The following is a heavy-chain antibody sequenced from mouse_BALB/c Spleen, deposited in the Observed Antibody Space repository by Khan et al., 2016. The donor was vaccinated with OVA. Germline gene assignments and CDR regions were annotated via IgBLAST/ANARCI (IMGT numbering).Heavy chain of an antibody. CDR3: TRLAYYYDSEGFAY. V-gene: IGHV5-6*01. J-gene: IGHJ3*01. D-gene: IGHD1-1*01. CDR2: VSTGGGYT. Sequence: EVELVESGGDLVKPGGSLKLSCAASGFTFSTYGMSWVRQTPDKRLEWVATVSTGGGYTYYPDSAKGRFTISRDNAKNTLYLQMSGLKSEDTAMLYCTRLAYYYDSEGFAYWGQGTLVTVSA. CDR1: GFTFSTYG.